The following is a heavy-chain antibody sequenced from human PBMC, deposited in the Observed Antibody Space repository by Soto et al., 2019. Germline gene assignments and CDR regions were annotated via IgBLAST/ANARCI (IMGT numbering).Heavy chain of an antibody. CDR1: GYTFTNHY. J-gene: IGHJ6*03. CDR3: ARGLRQPSAIGRFYYSYMDI. D-gene: IGHD2-2*02. Sequence: QVQLVQSGGEVKKPGASVRISCRASGYTFTNHYIHWVRQAPGQGLEWMGIINPSVGSTSYARKFQGGGTMTRDTSTNSVYMDLSSLTSEDTAVYFCARGLRQPSAIGRFYYSYMDIWGTGTTVTVSS. V-gene: IGHV1-46*03. CDR2: INPSVGST.